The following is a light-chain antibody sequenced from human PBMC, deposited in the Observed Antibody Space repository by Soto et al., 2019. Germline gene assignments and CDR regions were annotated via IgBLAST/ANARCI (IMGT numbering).Light chain of an antibody. V-gene: IGLV2-14*03. Sequence: QSVLTQPASVSGSPGQSITISCTGTSSDVGGYNYVSWCQQHPGKAPKLMIYDVSNRPSGVSNRFSGSKSGNTASLAISGLQADDEADYYCSSYTSSSALYVFGTGTKLTVL. CDR1: SSDVGGYNY. CDR2: DVS. J-gene: IGLJ1*01. CDR3: SSYTSSSALYV.